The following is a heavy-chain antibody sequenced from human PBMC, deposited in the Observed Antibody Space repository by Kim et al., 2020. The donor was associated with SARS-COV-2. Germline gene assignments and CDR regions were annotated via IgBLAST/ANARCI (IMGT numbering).Heavy chain of an antibody. Sequence: SVKVSCKASGGTFSSYAISWVRQAPGQGLEWMGGIIPIFGTANYAQKFQGRVTITADESTSTAYMELSSLRSEDTAVYYCAGTAQGGSCYFDYWGQGTLVTVSS. CDR2: IIPIFGTA. CDR1: GGTFSSYA. D-gene: IGHD1-26*01. J-gene: IGHJ4*02. V-gene: IGHV1-69*13. CDR3: AGTAQGGSCYFDY.